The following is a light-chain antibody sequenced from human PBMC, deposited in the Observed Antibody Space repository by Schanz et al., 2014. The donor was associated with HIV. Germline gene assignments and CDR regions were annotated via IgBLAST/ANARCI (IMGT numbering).Light chain of an antibody. CDR3: SSYAATSNVL. J-gene: IGLJ3*02. CDR1: SSDVGDYNY. V-gene: IGLV2-8*01. CDR2: EVS. Sequence: QSALTQPRSVSGSPGQSVTISCTGTSSDVGDYNYVSWYQQHPGKAPKLMIYEVSKRPSGVPDRFSGSKSGNTASLTVSGLQAEDEADYYCSSYAATSNVLFGGGTKLTVL.